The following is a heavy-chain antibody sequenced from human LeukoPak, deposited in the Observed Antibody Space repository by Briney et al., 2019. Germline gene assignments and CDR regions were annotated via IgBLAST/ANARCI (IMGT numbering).Heavy chain of an antibody. Sequence: PGNSLRLSCAASGFTFSSYSMNWVRQAPGKGLEWVSSVSSSGTFIYYADSVKGRFTISRDNANNSLYLQMNSLRAEDTAVYYCARFSSSWFDYWGQGTLVTVSS. CDR1: GFTFSSYS. V-gene: IGHV3-21*06. D-gene: IGHD6-13*01. CDR2: VSSSGTFI. J-gene: IGHJ4*02. CDR3: ARFSSSWFDY.